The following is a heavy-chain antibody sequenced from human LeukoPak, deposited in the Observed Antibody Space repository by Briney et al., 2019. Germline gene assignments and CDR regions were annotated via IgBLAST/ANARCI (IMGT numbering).Heavy chain of an antibody. J-gene: IGHJ4*02. V-gene: IGHV3-74*01. CDR3: ARQYSYGHDY. CDR2: INGDGSNT. CDR1: GFIFSNYW. D-gene: IGHD5-18*01. Sequence: GGSLRLSCAAYGFIFSNYWMHWVRQAPGKGLVWVSRINGDGSNTIYADSVKGRFTISRDNAKNTLYLQMNSLTAEDTAVYYCARQYSYGHDYWGQGTLVTVSS.